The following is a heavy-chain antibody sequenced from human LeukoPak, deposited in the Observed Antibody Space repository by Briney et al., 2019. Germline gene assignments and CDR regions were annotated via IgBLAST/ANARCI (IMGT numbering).Heavy chain of an antibody. D-gene: IGHD6-13*01. CDR3: AIGGGISTPGH. Sequence: GGSLRLSCAASGLTFRNTAMSWVRQAPGKGLEWVSSISGSGGSTYYADFVRGRFSISRDNSKNTLSLQMNSLTAADTAIYYCAIGGGISTPGHWGQGTLVTVSS. V-gene: IGHV3-23*01. CDR1: GLTFRNTA. CDR2: ISGSGGST. J-gene: IGHJ4*02.